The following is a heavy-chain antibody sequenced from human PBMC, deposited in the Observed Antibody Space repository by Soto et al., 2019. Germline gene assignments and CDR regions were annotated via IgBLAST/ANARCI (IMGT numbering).Heavy chain of an antibody. Sequence: WETLSLTCTVSGCSISSYYWSWIRQPPGKGLEWMGDIYYSGSTNYNPSLKRGGTISVNTSKNQFSLKLSSVAAADTDVYFCARKGGESYDFCSSSYWHWFDPWGQGTLVTVSS. J-gene: IGHJ5*02. D-gene: IGHD3-3*01. CDR1: GCSISSYY. CDR3: ARKGGESYDFCSSSYWHWFDP. CDR2: IYYSGST. V-gene: IGHV4-59*01.